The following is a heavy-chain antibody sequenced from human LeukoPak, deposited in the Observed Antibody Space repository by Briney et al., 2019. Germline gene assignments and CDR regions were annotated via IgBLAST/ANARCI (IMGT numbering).Heavy chain of an antibody. CDR1: GFTFTTFG. J-gene: IGHJ4*02. CDR2: ISPDGKIE. V-gene: IGHV3-30*18. D-gene: IGHD1/OR15-1a*01. CDR3: AKINNEDDY. Sequence: GGSLRLSCAASGFTFTTFGIHWVRQAPGKGLEWVAAISPDGKIEYYTDSVKGRFTVSRDNSKNMIYLQMNSLRGEDSAVYFCAKINNEDDYWGQGALVTVSS.